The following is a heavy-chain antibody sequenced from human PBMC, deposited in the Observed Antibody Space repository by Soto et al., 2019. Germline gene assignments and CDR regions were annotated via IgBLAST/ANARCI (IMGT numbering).Heavy chain of an antibody. Sequence: EVQLVESGGGLVQPGGSLRLSCAASGFTFSSYSMNWVRQAPGKGLERVSYISSSSSTIYYADPVKGRFTISRDNAKNSLYLQMNSLRAEDTAVYYCARADCSGGSCYRLDYGTFDYWGQGTLVTVSS. CDR2: ISSSSSTI. V-gene: IGHV3-48*01. D-gene: IGHD2-15*01. CDR3: ARADCSGGSCYRLDYGTFDY. J-gene: IGHJ4*02. CDR1: GFTFSSYS.